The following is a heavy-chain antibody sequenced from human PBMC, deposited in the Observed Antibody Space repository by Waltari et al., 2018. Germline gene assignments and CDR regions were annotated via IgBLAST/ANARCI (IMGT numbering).Heavy chain of an antibody. D-gene: IGHD6-19*01. CDR1: GGSFSGYS. J-gene: IGHJ6*03. Sequence: QLHLQQGGPGRLKLSETLSLTCPVYGGSFSGYSRNWITHPPGKGLEWIGEINHSGSTNYNPSLKSRVTISVDTSKNQFSLKLSSVTAADTAVYYCARSPIAVDYYYYMDVWGKGTTVTVSS. CDR2: INHSGST. CDR3: ARSPIAVDYYYYMDV. V-gene: IGHV4-34*01.